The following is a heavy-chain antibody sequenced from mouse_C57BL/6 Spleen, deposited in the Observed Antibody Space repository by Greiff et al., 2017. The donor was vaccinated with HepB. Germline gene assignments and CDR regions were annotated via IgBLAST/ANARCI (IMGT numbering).Heavy chain of an antibody. D-gene: IGHD2-4*01. CDR3: AREGYDYDGY. CDR2: IDPSDSYT. Sequence: QVHVKQPGAELVKPGASVKLSCKASGYTFTSYWMQWVKQRPGQGLEWIGEIDPSDSYTNYNQKFKGKATLTVDTSSSTAYMQLSSLTSEDSAVYYCAREGYDYDGYWGQGTLVTVSA. J-gene: IGHJ3*01. CDR1: GYTFTSYW. V-gene: IGHV1-50*01.